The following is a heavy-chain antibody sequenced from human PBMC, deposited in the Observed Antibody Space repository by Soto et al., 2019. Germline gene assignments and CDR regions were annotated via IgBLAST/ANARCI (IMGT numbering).Heavy chain of an antibody. Sequence: PGGSLRLSCAASGFTFSTHAMTWVRQAPGKGLEWVSSIDGSGQTTYYADSVKGRFTISRDNSKNTLYLQVNSLRAEDTATYFCAKGTTWYNFNYWGQGTLVTVSS. D-gene: IGHD6-13*01. CDR3: AKGTTWYNFNY. CDR2: IDGSGQTT. J-gene: IGHJ4*02. CDR1: GFTFSTHA. V-gene: IGHV3-23*01.